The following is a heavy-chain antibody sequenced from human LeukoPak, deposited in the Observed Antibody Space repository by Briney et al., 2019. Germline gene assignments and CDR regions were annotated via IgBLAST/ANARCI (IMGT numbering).Heavy chain of an antibody. CDR3: ARAVGNQLLLEY. CDR2: MNPNSGNT. CDR1: GYTFSTYD. V-gene: IGHV1-8*01. D-gene: IGHD2-2*01. Sequence: GGSVKVSCKAAGYTFSTYDVTWVRQAPGQGLEWMGWMNPNSGNTGYAQKFKGRVTMTSNAPISSAYMELSSLRSEDTAVYFCARAVGNQLLLEYWGQGTLITVSS. J-gene: IGHJ4*02.